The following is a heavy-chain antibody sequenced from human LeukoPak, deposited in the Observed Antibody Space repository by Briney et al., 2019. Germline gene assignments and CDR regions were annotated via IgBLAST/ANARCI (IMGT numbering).Heavy chain of an antibody. CDR2: IYPGDSDT. Sequence: GESLKISCEGSGYSFTSYWIGWVRQMPGKGLEWMGIIYPGDSDTRYSPSFQGQVSISADKSISTAYLQWSSLKASDTAVYYCGRLQGISSSPFDYWGQGTLVTVSS. J-gene: IGHJ4*02. CDR3: GRLQGISSSPFDY. D-gene: IGHD6-6*01. V-gene: IGHV5-51*01. CDR1: GYSFTSYW.